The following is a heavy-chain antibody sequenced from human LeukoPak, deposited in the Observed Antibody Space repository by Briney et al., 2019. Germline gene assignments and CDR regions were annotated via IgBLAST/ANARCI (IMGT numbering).Heavy chain of an antibody. J-gene: IGHJ4*02. V-gene: IGHV4-59*01. D-gene: IGHD2-15*01. CDR1: GGSISSYY. Sequence: SETLSLTCTVSGGSISSYYWSWIRQPPGKGLEWIGYIYYSGSTNYNPSLKSRVTISVDTSKNQFSLKLSSVTAADTAVYYCAGSRRLRPFDYWGQGTLVTVSS. CDR3: AGSRRLRPFDY. CDR2: IYYSGST.